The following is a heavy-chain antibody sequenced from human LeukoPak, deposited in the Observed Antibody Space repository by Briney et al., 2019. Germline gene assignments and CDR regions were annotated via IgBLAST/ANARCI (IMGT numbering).Heavy chain of an antibody. CDR1: GFTFSSYS. CDR3: AREDLSMVRGVTFLDY. CDR2: ISSSSSYI. Sequence: GGSLRLSCAASGFTFSSYSMNWVRQAPGKGLEWVSSISSSSSYIYYADSVKGRFTISRDNAKNSLYLQMNSLRAEDTAVYYCAREDLSMVRGVTFLDYWGQGTLVTVSS. D-gene: IGHD3-10*01. V-gene: IGHV3-21*01. J-gene: IGHJ4*02.